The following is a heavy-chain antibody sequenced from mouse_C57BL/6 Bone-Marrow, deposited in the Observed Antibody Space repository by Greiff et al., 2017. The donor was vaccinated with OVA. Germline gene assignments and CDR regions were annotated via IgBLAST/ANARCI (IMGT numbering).Heavy chain of an antibody. CDR2: IYTVDGDT. CDR1: GLNLQDYY. D-gene: IGHD2-3*01. V-gene: IGHV14-1*01. J-gene: IGHJ3*01. CDR3: ASGWLLRRAWFAY. Sequence: PKESGAEPVRPGASVKSSRTASGLNLQDYYMHWVKQRPEQRLEWIGRIYTVDGDTEHPPKFQGKATMTADTSSNTAYLQLSSLTSEDTAVDYCASGWLLRRAWFAYWGQGTLVTVSA.